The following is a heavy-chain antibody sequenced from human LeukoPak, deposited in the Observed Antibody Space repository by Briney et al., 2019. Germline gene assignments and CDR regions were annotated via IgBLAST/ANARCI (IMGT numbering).Heavy chain of an antibody. D-gene: IGHD4-17*01. V-gene: IGHV3-7*01. Sequence: GGSLRLSCTASGFTFSDFWMGWVRQAPGKGLEWVAHMKPDGSEKYYVESVKGRFSISRDNARNSLFLQMNTLRAEDTAVYYCARGRFGDYDWGQGTLVTVSS. J-gene: IGHJ4*02. CDR2: MKPDGSEK. CDR1: GFTFSDFW. CDR3: ARGRFGDYD.